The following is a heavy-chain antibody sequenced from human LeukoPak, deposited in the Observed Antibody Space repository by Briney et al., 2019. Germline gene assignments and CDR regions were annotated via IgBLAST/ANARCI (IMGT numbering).Heavy chain of an antibody. CDR2: FYSSTRT. Sequence: PSETLSLTCTVSGDSLTSGSRYWSWIRQPAGKGLEWVGHFYSSTRTTYNPSLESRVTISGDTAKNQFSLKLDSVTAADTAVYFCARCMSELDYGDYAYYYHMDVWGKGTTVTVSS. V-gene: IGHV4-61*09. CDR1: GDSLTSGSRY. D-gene: IGHD4-17*01. J-gene: IGHJ6*04. CDR3: ARCMSELDYGDYAYYYHMDV.